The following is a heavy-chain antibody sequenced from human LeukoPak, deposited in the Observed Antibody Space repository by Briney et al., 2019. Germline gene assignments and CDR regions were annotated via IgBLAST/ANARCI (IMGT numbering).Heavy chain of an antibody. V-gene: IGHV3-69-1*01. J-gene: IGHJ5*02. CDR2: VTSTNKI. D-gene: IGHD6-13*01. CDR3: ARGQKLAS. Sequence: GGSLRLSCVASGFTFSSHSINWVRQAPGKGLEWIATVTSTNKIHYADSVKGRFTISRDNAENSLYLQMNSLRADDTAVYYCARGQKLASWGQGTLVTVSS. CDR1: GFTFSSHS.